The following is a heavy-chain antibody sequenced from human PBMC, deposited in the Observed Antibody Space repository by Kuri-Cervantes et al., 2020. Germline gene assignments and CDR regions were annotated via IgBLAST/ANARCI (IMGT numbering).Heavy chain of an antibody. V-gene: IGHV3-30*02. D-gene: IGHD2-21*02. J-gene: IGHJ3*02. CDR1: GFTFNHFG. CDR2: IRHDGSNT. Sequence: GESLKISCAASGFTFNHFGMHWVRQAPGKGLEWVSFIRHDGSNTYYADSVKGRFTISRDSSKNTLYVQMNSLRADDTAVYYCARDLSDNAFDIWGQGTMVTVSS. CDR3: ARDLSDNAFDI.